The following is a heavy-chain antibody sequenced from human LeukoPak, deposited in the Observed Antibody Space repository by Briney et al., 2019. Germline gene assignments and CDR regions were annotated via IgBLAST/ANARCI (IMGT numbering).Heavy chain of an antibody. CDR1: GFTFSSYG. CDR3: AQGGDLDH. CDR2: ISYDGSNK. V-gene: IGHV3-30*03. J-gene: IGHJ4*02. D-gene: IGHD3-16*01. Sequence: GRSLRLSCAASGFTFSSYGMHWVRQAPGKGLEWVAVISYDGSNKYYADSVKGRFTISRDNSKNTLYLQMNSLRAEDTAVYYCAQGGDLDHWGQGTLVTVSS.